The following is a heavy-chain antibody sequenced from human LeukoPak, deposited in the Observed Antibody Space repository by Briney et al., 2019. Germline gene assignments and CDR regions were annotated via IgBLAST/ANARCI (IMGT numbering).Heavy chain of an antibody. V-gene: IGHV4-34*01. CDR3: ASGGRWGTTMVRIDY. CDR2: INHSGST. Sequence: SETLSLTCAVYGGSFSGYYWSWIRQPPGEGLEWIGEINHSGSTNYNPSLKSRVTISVDTSKNQFSLKLSSVTAADTAVYYCASGGRWGTTMVRIDYWGQGTLVTVSS. D-gene: IGHD5-18*01. J-gene: IGHJ4*02. CDR1: GGSFSGYY.